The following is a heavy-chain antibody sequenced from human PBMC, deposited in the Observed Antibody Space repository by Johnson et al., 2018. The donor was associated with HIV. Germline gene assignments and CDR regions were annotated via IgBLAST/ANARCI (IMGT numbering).Heavy chain of an antibody. J-gene: IGHJ3*02. CDR2: IYSGGST. CDR1: GFTVSSNY. CDR3: AKDLGITVAGRGGLDAFDI. Sequence: VQLVESGGGLIQPGGSLRLSCAASGFTVSSNYMSWVRQAPGKGLEWVSVIYSGGSTYYADSVKGRFTISRDNSRNTLYLQMKSLRAEDTAVYYCAKDLGITVAGRGGLDAFDIWGQGTMVTVSS. V-gene: IGHV3-53*01. D-gene: IGHD6-19*01.